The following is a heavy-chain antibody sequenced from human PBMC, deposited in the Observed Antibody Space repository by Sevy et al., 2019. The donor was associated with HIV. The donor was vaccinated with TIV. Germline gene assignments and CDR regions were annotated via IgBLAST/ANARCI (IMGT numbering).Heavy chain of an antibody. J-gene: IGHJ4*02. CDR1: GYIFSDYH. Sequence: ASVKVSCKASGYIFSDYHIHWARQAPGQRLEWMGWINGKRGSTEYEEKFQGRVTMSRDTPISTAYMELTRLQSDDTAVYYCAKVGVGWSPFFDHWGQGTLVTVSS. CDR3: AKVGVGWSPFFDH. D-gene: IGHD3-3*01. V-gene: IGHV1-2*02. CDR2: INGKRGST.